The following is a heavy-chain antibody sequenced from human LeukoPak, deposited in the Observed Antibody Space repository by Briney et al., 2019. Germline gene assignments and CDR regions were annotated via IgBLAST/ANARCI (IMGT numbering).Heavy chain of an antibody. CDR3: TTTYGDYGSDAFDI. Sequence: GGSLRLSCAASGFTFSNAWMSWVRQAPGKGLEWVGRIKSKTDGGTTDYAAPVKGRFTISRDDSKNTLYLQMNSLKTEDTAVYYCTTTYGDYGSDAFDIWGQGTMVTVSS. D-gene: IGHD4-17*01. J-gene: IGHJ3*02. CDR1: GFTFSNAW. V-gene: IGHV3-15*01. CDR2: IKSKTDGGTT.